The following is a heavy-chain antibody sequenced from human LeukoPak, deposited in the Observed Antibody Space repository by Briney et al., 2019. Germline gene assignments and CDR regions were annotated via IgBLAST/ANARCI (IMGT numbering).Heavy chain of an antibody. CDR2: INPSGGST. J-gene: IGHJ4*02. V-gene: IGHV1-46*01. CDR3: ARDSPISGSYYGGLGY. D-gene: IGHD4-23*01. CDR1: GGTFSSYA. Sequence: ASVKVSCKASGGTFSSYAISWVRQAPGQGLEWMGIINPSGGSTSYAQKFQGRVIMTRETSTSTVYMELRSLRSEDTAVYYCARDSPISGSYYGGLGYWGQGTLVTVSS.